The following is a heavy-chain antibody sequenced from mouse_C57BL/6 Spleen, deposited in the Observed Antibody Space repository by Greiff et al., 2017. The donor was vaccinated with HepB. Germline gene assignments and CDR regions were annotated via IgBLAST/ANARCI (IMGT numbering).Heavy chain of an antibody. CDR1: GFTFSDYG. J-gene: IGHJ3*01. D-gene: IGHD2-3*01. CDR3: APNDGSFAY. V-gene: IGHV5-17*01. CDR2: ISSGSSTM. Sequence: EVQVVESGGGLVKPGGSLKLSCAASGFTFSDYGMHWVRQAPEKGLEWVAYISSGSSTMYYADTVKGRFTLSRDKAKNTLFLQMTSLRSEDTAMYYCAPNDGSFAYWGQGTLVTVSA.